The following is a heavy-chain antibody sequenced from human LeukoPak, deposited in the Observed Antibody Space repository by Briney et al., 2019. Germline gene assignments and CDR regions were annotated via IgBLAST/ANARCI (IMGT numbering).Heavy chain of an antibody. CDR2: IYDSGST. D-gene: IGHD5-24*01. V-gene: IGHV4-59*01. J-gene: IGHJ2*01. Sequence: SETLSLTCTVSGGSISSYYWTWIRQPPGKGLEWIGYIYDSGSTNYNPSPKSRVTISVDTSKNQFSLKLTSVTAADTAVYYCARGSKVEMATASSWYLDLWGRGTLVTVSS. CDR3: ARGSKVEMATASSWYLDL. CDR1: GGSISSYY.